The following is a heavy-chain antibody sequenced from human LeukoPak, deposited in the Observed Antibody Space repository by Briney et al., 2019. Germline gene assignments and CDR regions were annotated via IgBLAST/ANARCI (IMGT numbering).Heavy chain of an antibody. Sequence: GGSLRLSCAASGFTFDDYAMHWVRQAPGKGLEWVSLISWDGGSTYYAGSVKGRFTISRDNSKNSLYLQMNSLRAEDTALYYCAKGALRFLEWLFDYWGQGTLVTVSS. J-gene: IGHJ4*02. D-gene: IGHD3-3*01. CDR3: AKGALRFLEWLFDY. CDR1: GFTFDDYA. V-gene: IGHV3-43D*03. CDR2: ISWDGGST.